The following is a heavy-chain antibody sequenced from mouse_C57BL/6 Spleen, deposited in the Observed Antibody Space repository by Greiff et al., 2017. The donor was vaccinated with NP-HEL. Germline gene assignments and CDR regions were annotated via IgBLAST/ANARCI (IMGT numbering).Heavy chain of an antibody. CDR3: SRAAGVTTYFDY. Sequence: VQLQQSVAELVRPGASVKLSCTASGFNFKNTYMHWVKQRPEQGLEWIGRIDPANGNTKYAPKFQGKATITADTSSNTAYLQLSSLTSADTAIYCYSRAAGVTTYFDYWGQGTTLTVSA. CDR2: IDPANGNT. CDR1: GFNFKNTY. J-gene: IGHJ2*01. D-gene: IGHD3-1*01. V-gene: IGHV14-3*01.